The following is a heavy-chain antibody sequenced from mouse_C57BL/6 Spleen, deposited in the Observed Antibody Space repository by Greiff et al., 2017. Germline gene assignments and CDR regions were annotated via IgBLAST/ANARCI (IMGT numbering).Heavy chain of an antibody. CDR3: ARFDGYYTWFAY. J-gene: IGHJ3*01. Sequence: QVQLQQPGTELVKPGASVKLSCKASGYTFTSYWMHWVKPRPGQGLEWIGNINPSNGGTNYNEKFKSKATLTVDKSSSTAYMQLSSLTSEDSAVYYCARFDGYYTWFAYWGQGTLVTVSA. D-gene: IGHD2-3*01. V-gene: IGHV1-53*01. CDR2: INPSNGGT. CDR1: GYTFTSYW.